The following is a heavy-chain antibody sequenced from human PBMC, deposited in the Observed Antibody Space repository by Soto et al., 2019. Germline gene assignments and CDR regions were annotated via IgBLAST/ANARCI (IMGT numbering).Heavy chain of an antibody. D-gene: IGHD3-3*01. CDR2: ISAYNGNT. J-gene: IGHJ5*02. V-gene: IGHV1-18*01. CDR3: ARGYDFWSGYYHWFDP. CDR1: GYTFTSYG. Sequence: ASVKVSCKASGYTFTSYGISWVRQAPGQGLEWMGWISAYNGNTNYAQKLRGRVTMTTDTSTSTAYMELRSLRSDDTAVYYCARGYDFWSGYYHWFDPWGQGTLVTVSS.